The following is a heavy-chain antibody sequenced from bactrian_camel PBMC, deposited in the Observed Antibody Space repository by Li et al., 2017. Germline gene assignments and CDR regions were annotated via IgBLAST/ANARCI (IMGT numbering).Heavy chain of an antibody. Sequence: HVQLVESGGGSVQARGSLRLSCAASGYTYNNYCMGWFRQAPGKEREGVAAIDSDGSTSYADSVKGRFTISKDNAKNTLYLQMNSLKPEDTAMYYCAAALPFAGCVPAWRGGPYWGQGTQVTVS. J-gene: IGHJ4*01. CDR3: AAALPFAGCVPAWRGGPY. D-gene: IGHD1*01. V-gene: IGHV3S57*01. CDR2: IDSDGST. CDR1: GYTYNNYC.